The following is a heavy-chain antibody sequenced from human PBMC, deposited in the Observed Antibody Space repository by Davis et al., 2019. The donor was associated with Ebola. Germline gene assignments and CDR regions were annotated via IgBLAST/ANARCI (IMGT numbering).Heavy chain of an antibody. CDR3: ARDSVQTVIEPLYWYGMDV. J-gene: IGHJ6*02. CDR1: GFTFSSYS. D-gene: IGHD2-8*02. CDR2: ISSSSSTI. V-gene: IGHV3-48*04. Sequence: GESLKISCAASGFTFSSYSMNWVRQAPGKGLEWVSYISSSSSTIYYADSVKGRFTISRDNAKNSLYLQMNSLRAEDTAVYYCARDSVQTVIEPLYWYGMDVWGQGTTVTVSS.